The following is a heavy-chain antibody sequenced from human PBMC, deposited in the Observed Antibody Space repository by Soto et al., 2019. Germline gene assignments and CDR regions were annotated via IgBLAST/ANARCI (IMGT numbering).Heavy chain of an antibody. CDR1: GGSFSGYY. V-gene: IGHV4-34*01. J-gene: IGHJ6*03. CDR2: INHSGST. Sequence: SDTLSLTCAVYGGSFSGYYWSWIRQPPGKGLEWIGEINHSGSTNYNPSLKSRVTISVDTSKNQFSLKLSSVTAADTAVYYCARVRSSSPVRYYFYYMDVWGKGTTVTVSS. D-gene: IGHD6-6*01. CDR3: ARVRSSSPVRYYFYYMDV.